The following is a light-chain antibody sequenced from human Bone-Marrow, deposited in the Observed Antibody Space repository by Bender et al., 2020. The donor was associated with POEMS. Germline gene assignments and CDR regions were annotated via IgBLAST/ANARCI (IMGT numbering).Light chain of an antibody. CDR3: YSYAGTYVI. Sequence: QSALTQPPSASGSPGQSVTISCTGTSSDVGDWDYVSWYQQHPGKAPKLIIYEVNNRPSGVPDRFSGSKSGNTASLTISGLQAEDEGDYYCYSYAGTYVIFGGGSKLTVL. CDR1: SSDVGDWDY. CDR2: EVN. V-gene: IGLV2-8*01. J-gene: IGLJ2*01.